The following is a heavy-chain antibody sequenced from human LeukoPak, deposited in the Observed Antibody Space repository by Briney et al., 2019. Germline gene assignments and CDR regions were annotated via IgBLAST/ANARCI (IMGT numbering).Heavy chain of an antibody. D-gene: IGHD3-3*01. CDR3: ARDQDYYDFWSGYLTSNTYGMDV. J-gene: IGHJ6*02. Sequence: TGGSLRLSCAASGFTFSSYAMSWVRQAPGKGLEWVANIKQDGSEKYYVDSVKGRFTISRDNAKNSLYLQMNSLRAEDTAVYYCARDQDYYDFWSGYLTSNTYGMDVWGQGTTVTVSS. V-gene: IGHV3-7*01. CDR1: GFTFSSYA. CDR2: IKQDGSEK.